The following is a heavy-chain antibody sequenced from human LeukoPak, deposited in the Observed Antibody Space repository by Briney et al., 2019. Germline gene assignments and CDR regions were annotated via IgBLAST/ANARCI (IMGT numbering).Heavy chain of an antibody. J-gene: IGHJ4*02. CDR3: ARHEAQDFDY. V-gene: IGHV4-39*01. CDR1: GGSISSSNYY. Sequence: PSETLSLTCPVSGGSISSSNYYWGWIRQPPGKGLEWIGSIYYSGTTYYSSSLKSRVIISVGTSKNQFSLKLSSVTATDTAVYYCARHEAQDFDYWGQGTLVTVSS. CDR2: IYYSGTT.